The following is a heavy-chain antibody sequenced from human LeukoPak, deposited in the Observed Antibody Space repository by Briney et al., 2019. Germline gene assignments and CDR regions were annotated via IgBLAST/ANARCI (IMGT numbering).Heavy chain of an antibody. CDR2: ISGSGGST. D-gene: IGHD2-21*01. CDR3: AKFLPTHIVVANYYFDY. V-gene: IGHV3-23*01. CDR1: GFTFSSYV. J-gene: IGHJ4*02. Sequence: GGSLRLSCAASGFTFSSYVMSWVRQAPGKGLEWVPAISGSGGSTYYADSVKGRFTISRDNSKNTLYLQMNSLRAEDTAVYYCAKFLPTHIVVANYYFDYWGQGTLVTVSS.